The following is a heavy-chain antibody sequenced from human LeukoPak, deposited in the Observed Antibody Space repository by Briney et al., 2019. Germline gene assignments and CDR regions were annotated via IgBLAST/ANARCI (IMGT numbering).Heavy chain of an antibody. CDR2: ISYNGADI. CDR1: GFIFRSYA. J-gene: IGHJ5*02. CDR3: TRGPPRSATYYFGLFDP. Sequence: GGSLRLSCEGSGFIFRSYAMHWVRQAPGRGLEWLTVISYNGADIEYSDSVKGRFTISRDNSKKTLYLQMSSLRVEDTAVYYCTRGPPRSATYYFGLFDPWGQGTLVTVPS. D-gene: IGHD3-10*01. V-gene: IGHV3-30*04.